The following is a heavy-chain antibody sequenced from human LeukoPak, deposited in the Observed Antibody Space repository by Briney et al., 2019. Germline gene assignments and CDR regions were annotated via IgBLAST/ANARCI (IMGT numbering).Heavy chain of an antibody. CDR3: ARSPSSSGWYADY. V-gene: IGHV1-18*01. CDR2: ISAYNGAT. Sequence: GALVKVSCKASGYTFTSYGISWVRQAPGQGLEWMGWISAYNGATNYAQKLQGRVTMTTDTSANTAYMELRSLTSDDTAVYYCARSPSSSGWYADYWGLGTLVTVSS. D-gene: IGHD6-19*01. CDR1: GYTFTSYG. J-gene: IGHJ4*02.